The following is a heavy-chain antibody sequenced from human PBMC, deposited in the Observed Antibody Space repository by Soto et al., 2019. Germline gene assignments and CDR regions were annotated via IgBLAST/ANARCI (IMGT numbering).Heavy chain of an antibody. V-gene: IGHV3-49*05. CDR2: VRSERYRSTT. CDR1: GFRLGDYS. Sequence: EVQLVEAGGGLVKPGRSLRLSCTASGFRLGDYSMSWFRQAPGKGLEWVGFVRSERYRSTTEHAAYAASVKGRFTISRDDSKNIAYLQMNSLTSEDTAFYYCCRGRGDGYNYDAFDIWGQGTMVTVSA. CDR3: CRGRGDGYNYDAFDI. J-gene: IGHJ3*02. D-gene: IGHD5-12*01.